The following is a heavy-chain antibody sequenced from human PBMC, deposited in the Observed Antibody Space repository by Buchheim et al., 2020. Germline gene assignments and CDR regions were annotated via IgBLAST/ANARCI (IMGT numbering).Heavy chain of an antibody. D-gene: IGHD3-10*01. Sequence: QVQLVESGGGVVQPGRSLRLSCAASGFTFSSYAMHWVRQAPGKGLEWVAVISYDGSNKYYADSVKGRFTISRDNSKNTLYLQMNSLRAEDTAVYYCARDSWKLLWFGNYYYYGMDVWGQGTT. J-gene: IGHJ6*02. CDR3: ARDSWKLLWFGNYYYYGMDV. V-gene: IGHV3-30-3*01. CDR1: GFTFSSYA. CDR2: ISYDGSNK.